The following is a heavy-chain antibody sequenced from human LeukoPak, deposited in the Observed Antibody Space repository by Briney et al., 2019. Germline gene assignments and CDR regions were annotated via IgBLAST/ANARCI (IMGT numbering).Heavy chain of an antibody. Sequence: SETLSLTCAVSGYSISSGYYWGWIRQPPGKGLEWIGGIYHSGSTSYSASLKSRVTISIDMSKNQFSLRLNSVTAADTAVYYCARGPTVEYFDHWGQGTLVTVSS. D-gene: IGHD4-23*01. CDR1: GYSISSGYY. J-gene: IGHJ4*02. V-gene: IGHV4-38-2*01. CDR3: ARGPTVEYFDH. CDR2: IYHSGST.